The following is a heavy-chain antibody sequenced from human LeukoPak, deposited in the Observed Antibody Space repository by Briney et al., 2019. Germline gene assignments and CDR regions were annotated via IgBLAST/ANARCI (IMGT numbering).Heavy chain of an antibody. Sequence: GSLRLSCAASGFTFSSYWMTWVRQAPGKGLEWVASINQDGRAKYYVDSVKGRFTISRDNAQNSLSLQMNSLRAEDTAVYYCARGVFSFDYWGQGTLVPVSS. CDR2: INQDGRAK. CDR3: ARGVFSFDY. CDR1: GFTFSSYW. V-gene: IGHV3-7*01. J-gene: IGHJ4*02. D-gene: IGHD6-13*01.